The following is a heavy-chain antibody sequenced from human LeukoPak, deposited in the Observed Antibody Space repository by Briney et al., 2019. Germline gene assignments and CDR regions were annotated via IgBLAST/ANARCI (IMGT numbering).Heavy chain of an antibody. CDR1: GGSISYYY. Sequence: SETLSLTCTVSGGSISYYYWNWIRQPPGKGLEGMGYIYSSGSTNYNPSLKSRVTISLDTSKNQFSLKLSSVTAADTAVYYCARMGDYYDSSGYRHDAFDIWGQGTMVTVSS. CDR3: ARMGDYYDSSGYRHDAFDI. V-gene: IGHV4-59*01. CDR2: IYSSGST. J-gene: IGHJ3*02. D-gene: IGHD3-22*01.